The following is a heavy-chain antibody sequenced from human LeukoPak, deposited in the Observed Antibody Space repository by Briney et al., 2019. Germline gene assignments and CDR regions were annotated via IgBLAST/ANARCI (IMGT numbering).Heavy chain of an antibody. CDR1: GGSISSSSYY. J-gene: IGHJ4*02. Sequence: SETLSLTCSVSGGSISSSSYYRGWIRQPPGKGLEWIGTFHYSGSTYYNPSLKSRVTISVNMSKNQFSLKLISVTAADTAVYYCARDYYYDSSGYYVDYWGQGTLVTVSS. D-gene: IGHD3-22*01. V-gene: IGHV4-39*07. CDR2: FHYSGST. CDR3: ARDYYYDSSGYYVDY.